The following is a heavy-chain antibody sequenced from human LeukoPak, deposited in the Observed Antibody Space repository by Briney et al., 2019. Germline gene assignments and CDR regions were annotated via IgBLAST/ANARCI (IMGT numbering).Heavy chain of an antibody. D-gene: IGHD4-17*01. Sequence: GGSLRLSCAASGFTVSNNYMSWVRQAPGKGLEWVSIIYSGGNTYYADSVKGRFTISRDNSKNTLYLQMNSLRAEDTAVYYCASADRHDYGEDYWGQGTLVTVSS. J-gene: IGHJ4*02. CDR1: GFTVSNNY. CDR3: ASADRHDYGEDY. CDR2: IYSGGNT. V-gene: IGHV3-53*01.